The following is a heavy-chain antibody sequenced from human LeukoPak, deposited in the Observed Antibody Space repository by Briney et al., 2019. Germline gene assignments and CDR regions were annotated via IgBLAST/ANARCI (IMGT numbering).Heavy chain of an antibody. CDR2: ISGSGGST. J-gene: IGHJ4*02. V-gene: IGHV3-23*01. D-gene: IGHD1-26*01. CDR3: ARHPVDVRHGIVGATEGVIG. CDR1: GFTFSSYA. Sequence: GGSLRLSCAASGFTFSSYAMSWVRQAPGKGLEWVSAISGSGGSTYYADSVKGRFTISRDNSKNTLYLQMNSLRAEDTAVYYCARHPVDVRHGIVGATEGVIGWGQGTLVTVSS.